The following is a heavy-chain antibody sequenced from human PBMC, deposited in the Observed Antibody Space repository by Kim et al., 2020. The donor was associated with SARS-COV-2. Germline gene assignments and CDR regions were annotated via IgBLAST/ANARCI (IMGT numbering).Heavy chain of an antibody. V-gene: IGHV4-39*01. Sequence: SETLSLTCTVSGGSISSSSYYWGWIRQPPGKGLEGIGSIYYSGSTYYNPSLKSRVTISVDTSKNQFSLKLSSVTAADTAVYYCASQWLPHTWGQGTLVTVSS. CDR2: IYYSGST. D-gene: IGHD6-19*01. CDR1: GGSISSSSYY. J-gene: IGHJ5*02. CDR3: ASQWLPHT.